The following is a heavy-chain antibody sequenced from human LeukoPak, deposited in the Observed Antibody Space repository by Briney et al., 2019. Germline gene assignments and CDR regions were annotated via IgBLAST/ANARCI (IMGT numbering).Heavy chain of an antibody. Sequence: GASVKVSCKASGYTFTSYGISWVRQAPGQGLEWMGWISAYNGNTNYAQKLQGRVSMTTDTSTSTAYMELRSLRSDDTAVYYCARVPIGRFTRKLDYWGQGTLVTVSS. D-gene: IGHD3-3*01. CDR3: ARVPIGRFTRKLDY. V-gene: IGHV1-18*01. J-gene: IGHJ4*02. CDR2: ISAYNGNT. CDR1: GYTFTSYG.